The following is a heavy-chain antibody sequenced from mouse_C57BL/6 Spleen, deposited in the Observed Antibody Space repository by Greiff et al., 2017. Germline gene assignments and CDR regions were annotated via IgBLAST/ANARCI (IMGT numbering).Heavy chain of an antibody. CDR3: ARGGYYGSSYWYFDV. CDR2: LDPSASYT. D-gene: IGHD1-1*01. CDR1: GYTFTSYW. J-gene: IGHJ1*03. Sequence: VQLQQPGAELVRPGTSVKLSCKASGYTFTSYWMHWVKQRPGQGLEWIGVLDPSASYTNYNQKFKGKATLTVDPSSSTAYMQLSSLTSEDSAVYYCARGGYYGSSYWYFDVWGTGTTVTVSS. V-gene: IGHV1-59*01.